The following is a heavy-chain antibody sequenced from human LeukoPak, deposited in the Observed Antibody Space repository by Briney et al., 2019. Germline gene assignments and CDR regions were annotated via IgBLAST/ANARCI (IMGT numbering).Heavy chain of an antibody. CDR3: ARTLSGWNYVDY. D-gene: IGHD6-19*01. CDR1: GYTFTSYD. Sequence: ASVKVSCKASGYTFTSYDINWVRQATGQGLEWMGWMNPNSGNTGYAQKFQGRVTMTRNTSISTAYMELSSLRSEDTAVYYCARTLSGWNYVDYWGQGTLVTVSS. J-gene: IGHJ4*02. V-gene: IGHV1-8*01. CDR2: MNPNSGNT.